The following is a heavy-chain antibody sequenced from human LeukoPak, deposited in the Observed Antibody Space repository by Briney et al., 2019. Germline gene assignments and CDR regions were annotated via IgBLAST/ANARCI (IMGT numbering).Heavy chain of an antibody. Sequence: GESLKISCKTSGYSFTGSWIGWVRQMPGKGLEWMGIIYPGDSDTRYSPSFQGQVTISADKSISTAYLQWSSLKASDTAMYYCARLSSGITIYHAFDIWGQGTMVTVSS. D-gene: IGHD3-3*01. CDR3: ARLSSGITIYHAFDI. J-gene: IGHJ3*02. CDR2: IYPGDSDT. V-gene: IGHV5-51*01. CDR1: GYSFTGSW.